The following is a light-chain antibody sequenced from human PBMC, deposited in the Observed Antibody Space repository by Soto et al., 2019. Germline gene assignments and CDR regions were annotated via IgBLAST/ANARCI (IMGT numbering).Light chain of an antibody. CDR3: SSYAGDNYLVV. Sequence: QSALTQPPSASGSPGQSVTISCTGTSSDVGGYNYVSWYQQHPGKAPKLMIYEVNKRPSGVPDRFSGSKSGNTASLTVSGLQAEDEADYYCSSYAGDNYLVVFGGGTKLTVL. V-gene: IGLV2-8*01. CDR1: SSDVGGYNY. CDR2: EVN. J-gene: IGLJ2*01.